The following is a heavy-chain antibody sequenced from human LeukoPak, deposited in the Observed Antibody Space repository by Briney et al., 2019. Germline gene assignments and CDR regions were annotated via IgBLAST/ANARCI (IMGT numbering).Heavy chain of an antibody. Sequence: SETLSLTCTVSGGSISSGDYYWSWIRQPPGKGLEWIGYIYYSGSTYYNPSLKSRVTISVDTSKNQFSLKLSSVTAADTAVYYCARDTPSITIFGVGGRYGMDVWGQGTTVTVSS. D-gene: IGHD3-3*01. J-gene: IGHJ6*02. CDR1: GGSISSGDYY. V-gene: IGHV4-30-4*01. CDR2: IYYSGST. CDR3: ARDTPSITIFGVGGRYGMDV.